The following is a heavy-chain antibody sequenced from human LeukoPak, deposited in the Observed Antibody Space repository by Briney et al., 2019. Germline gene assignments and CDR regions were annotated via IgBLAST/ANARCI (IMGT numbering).Heavy chain of an antibody. V-gene: IGHV1-24*01. Sequence: ASVKVSCKVSGYTLTELSMHWVRQAPGKGLEWMGGFDPEDGETIYAQKFQGRVTMTEDTSTDTAYMELSSLRSEDTAVYYCATALGYSSMSLFDYWGQGTLVTVSS. CDR3: ATALGYSSMSLFDY. J-gene: IGHJ4*02. D-gene: IGHD6-13*01. CDR1: GYTLTELS. CDR2: FDPEDGET.